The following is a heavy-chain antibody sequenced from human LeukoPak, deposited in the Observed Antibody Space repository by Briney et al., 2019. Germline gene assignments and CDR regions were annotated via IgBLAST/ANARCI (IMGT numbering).Heavy chain of an antibody. J-gene: IGHJ6*03. D-gene: IGHD3-16*01. Sequence: ETLSLTCTVSGGSISSYYWSWVRQPPGKGLEWIAYIYYSGSTNYNPSLKSRVTISLDTSKNQFSLKLSSVTAADTAVYYCAVGATHYYMDVWGKGTTVTVSS. V-gene: IGHV4-59*08. CDR1: GGSISSYY. CDR2: IYYSGST. CDR3: AVGATHYYMDV.